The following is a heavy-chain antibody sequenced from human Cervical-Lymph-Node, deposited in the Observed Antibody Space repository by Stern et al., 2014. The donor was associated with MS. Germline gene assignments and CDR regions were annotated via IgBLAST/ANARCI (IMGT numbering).Heavy chain of an antibody. CDR1: GVSLTSSEVA. CDR2: IYGDDDK. CDR3: AHRDYRYIFFDH. Sequence: ESGPALVNPTQTLTLTCTFSGVSLTSSEVALAWIRQAPGEALEFLALIYGDDDKRFSPSLRRRLTVTKDTSKNQIVLVMTNMHPVDTATYYCAHRDYRYIFFDHWGQGAQVTVSS. D-gene: IGHD3-16*02. V-gene: IGHV2-5*02. J-gene: IGHJ4*02.